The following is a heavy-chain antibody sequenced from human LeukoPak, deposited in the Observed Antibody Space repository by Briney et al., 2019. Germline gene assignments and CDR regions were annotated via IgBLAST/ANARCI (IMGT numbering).Heavy chain of an antibody. CDR3: ARTNSITIFGVVTRLNGWFDP. Sequence: SVTVSFTASGGTFSSYAISWVRQAPGQGLEWMGRIIPIFGTANYAQKFQGRVTITADKSTSTAYMELSSLRSEDTAVYYCARTNSITIFGVVTRLNGWFDPWGQGTLVTVSS. J-gene: IGHJ5*02. CDR2: IIPIFGTA. D-gene: IGHD3-3*01. V-gene: IGHV1-69*06. CDR1: GGTFSSYA.